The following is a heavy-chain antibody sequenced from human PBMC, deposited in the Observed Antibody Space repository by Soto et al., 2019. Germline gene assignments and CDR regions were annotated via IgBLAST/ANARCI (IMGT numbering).Heavy chain of an antibody. J-gene: IGHJ6*02. CDR2: TYYRSKWIH. Sequence: SHTLSLTCDISGDSVSSSSAAWNWIRQSPSRGLEWLGRTYYRSKWIHEYTLSMESRITINPDTSKKQFSLHIYSVTPEDTAVYYCAGVVWFRGMDVWGQGTPVTVSS. D-gene: IGHD3-16*01. V-gene: IGHV6-1*01. CDR1: GDSVSSSSAA. CDR3: AGVVWFRGMDV.